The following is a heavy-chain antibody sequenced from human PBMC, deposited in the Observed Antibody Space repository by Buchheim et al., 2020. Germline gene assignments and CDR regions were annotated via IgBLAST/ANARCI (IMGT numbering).Heavy chain of an antibody. CDR2: INHSGST. CDR3: ATRGYSYGYQLGWFDP. V-gene: IGHV4-34*01. J-gene: IGHJ5*02. Sequence: QVQLQESGPGLVKPSETLSLTCAVYGGSFSGYYWSWIRQPPGKGLEWIGEINHSGSTNYNPSLKSRVTISVDTSKNQFSLKLSSVTAADTAVYYCATRGYSYGYQLGWFDPWGQGTL. CDR1: GGSFSGYY. D-gene: IGHD5-18*01.